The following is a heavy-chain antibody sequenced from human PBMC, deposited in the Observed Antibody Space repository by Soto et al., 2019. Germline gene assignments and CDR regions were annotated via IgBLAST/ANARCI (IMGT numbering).Heavy chain of an antibody. CDR3: ARGYCTNGVCPYYYYYYGMDV. CDR2: ISYDGSNK. CDR1: GFTFSSYA. J-gene: IGHJ6*02. Sequence: SLRLSCAASGFTFSSYAMHWVRQAPGKGLEWVAVISYDGSNKYYADSVKGRFTISRDNSKNTLYLQMNSLRAEDTAVYYCARGYCTNGVCPYYYYYYGMDVWGQGTTVTVSS. D-gene: IGHD2-8*01. V-gene: IGHV3-30-3*01.